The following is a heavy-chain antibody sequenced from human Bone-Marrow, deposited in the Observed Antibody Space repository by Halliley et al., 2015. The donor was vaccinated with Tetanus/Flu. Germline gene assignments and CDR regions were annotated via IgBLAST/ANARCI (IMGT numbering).Heavy chain of an antibody. J-gene: IGHJ4*02. Sequence: SLRLSCAASGFTFSGYTMNWVRQAPGKGLEWVSSMSSSGTYIFYADSVGGRFTISRDNAKNSLYLQMNSLRADGTAVYYCARDPGSYVPAYFDYWGQGILVTVSS. V-gene: IGHV3-21*01. CDR3: ARDPGSYVPAYFDY. CDR2: MSSSGTYI. CDR1: GFTFSGYT. D-gene: IGHD1-26*01.